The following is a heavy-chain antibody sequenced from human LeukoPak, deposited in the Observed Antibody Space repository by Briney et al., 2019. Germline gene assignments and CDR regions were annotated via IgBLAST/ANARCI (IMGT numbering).Heavy chain of an antibody. Sequence: GSSVKVSCKASGGTFSSYAISWVRQAPGQGLEWMGGIIPIFGTANYAQKFQGRVTITADESTSTAYMELSSLRSEDTAVYYCARGLRLVGVTPVDYWGQGTLVTVSS. CDR2: IIPIFGTA. J-gene: IGHJ4*02. D-gene: IGHD1-26*01. CDR3: ARGLRLVGVTPVDY. V-gene: IGHV1-69*01. CDR1: GGTFSSYA.